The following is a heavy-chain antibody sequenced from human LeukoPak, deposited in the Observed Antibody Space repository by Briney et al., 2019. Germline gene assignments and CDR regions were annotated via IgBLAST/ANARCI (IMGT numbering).Heavy chain of an antibody. Sequence: TSETLSLTCTVSGGSISSYYWSWIRQPAGKGLEWIGRIYTSGSTNYNPSLKSRVTMSVDTSKNQFSLKLSSVTAADTAVYYCARDPNWNYAGGFDIWGQGTMVTVSS. CDR2: IYTSGST. CDR3: ARDPNWNYAGGFDI. J-gene: IGHJ3*02. D-gene: IGHD1-7*01. V-gene: IGHV4-4*07. CDR1: GGSISSYY.